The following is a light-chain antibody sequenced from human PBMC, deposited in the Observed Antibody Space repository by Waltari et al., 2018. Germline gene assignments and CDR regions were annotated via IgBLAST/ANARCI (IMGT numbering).Light chain of an antibody. CDR2: GAS. CDR3: QQTYRISRT. J-gene: IGKJ1*01. V-gene: IGKV1-39*01. CDR1: QTSGSF. Sequence: DIQMTQSPSSLSASVGDRVTITCRASQTSGSFLNWYQQKPGKAPHLLISGASSLQSGVPSRFSGSGSGTDFTLTISSLQPDDLATYFCQQTYRISRTFGQGTKVEIK.